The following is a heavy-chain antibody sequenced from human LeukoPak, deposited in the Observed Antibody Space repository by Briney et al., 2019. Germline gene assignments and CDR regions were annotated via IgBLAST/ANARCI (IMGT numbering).Heavy chain of an antibody. J-gene: IGHJ4*02. CDR2: LVYDERS. D-gene: IGHD3-22*01. CDR1: GFPFSSYG. V-gene: IGHV3-33*05. Sequence: PGGSLRLSCAASGFPFSSYGMHWVRQAPGKGLEWVARLVYDERSDYANSVKGRFSISRDNSKNTLFLDMSDLRVEDTAVYYCARDSGYHYDKFDCWGQGTLVTVSS. CDR3: ARDSGYHYDKFDC.